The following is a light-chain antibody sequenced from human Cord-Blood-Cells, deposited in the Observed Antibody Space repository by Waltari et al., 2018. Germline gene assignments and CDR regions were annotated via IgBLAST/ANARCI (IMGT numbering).Light chain of an antibody. Sequence: QSALTQPASVSGSPGQSITISCTGTSSDVGGHNYVSWYQQHPGKAPNLMIYDVSKRPSGVSNRFSGSKSGNTASLTISGLQAEDEADYYCSSYTSSSTYVFGTGTKVTVL. CDR1: SSDVGGHNY. CDR3: SSYTSSSTYV. CDR2: DVS. J-gene: IGLJ1*01. V-gene: IGLV2-14*01.